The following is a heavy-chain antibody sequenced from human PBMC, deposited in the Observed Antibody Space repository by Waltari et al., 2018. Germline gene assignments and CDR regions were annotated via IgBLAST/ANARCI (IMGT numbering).Heavy chain of an antibody. Sequence: QVQLQQWGAGLLKPSETLSLTCAVYGGSFSGYYWSWIRQPPGKGLEWIVEINHSGRTNYNPSLKSRFTISVDTSKNQFSLKLSSVTAADTAVYYCASRQVESIAAPKTDYWGQGTLVTVSS. J-gene: IGHJ4*02. D-gene: IGHD6-6*01. CDR1: GGSFSGYY. V-gene: IGHV4-34*01. CDR3: ASRQVESIAAPKTDY. CDR2: INHSGRT.